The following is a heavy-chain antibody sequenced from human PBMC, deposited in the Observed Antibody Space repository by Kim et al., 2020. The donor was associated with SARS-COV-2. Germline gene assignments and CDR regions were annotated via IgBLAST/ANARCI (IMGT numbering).Heavy chain of an antibody. Sequence: KSRVTISVDTSKNQFSLKLSSVTAADTAVYYCARERAYYYGSGSPGYFQHWGQGTLVTVSS. D-gene: IGHD3-10*01. J-gene: IGHJ1*01. CDR3: ARERAYYYGSGSPGYFQH. V-gene: IGHV4-34*01.